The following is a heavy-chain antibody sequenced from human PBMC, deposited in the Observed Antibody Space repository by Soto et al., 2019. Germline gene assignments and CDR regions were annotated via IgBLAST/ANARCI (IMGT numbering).Heavy chain of an antibody. V-gene: IGHV1-18*01. CDR2: ISAYNGNT. CDR1: GYTFTSYG. J-gene: IGHJ3*02. Sequence: ASVKVSRKASGYTFTSYGISWVRQAPGQGLEWMGWISAYNGNTNYAQKLQGRVTMTTDTSTSTAYMELRSLRSDDTAVYYCAAHSGYSSGWYVAFDIWGQGTMVTVSS. CDR3: AAHSGYSSGWYVAFDI. D-gene: IGHD6-19*01.